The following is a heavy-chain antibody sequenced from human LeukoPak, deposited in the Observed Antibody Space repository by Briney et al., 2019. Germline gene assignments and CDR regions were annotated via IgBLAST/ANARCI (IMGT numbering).Heavy chain of an antibody. CDR1: GFTFSSYA. Sequence: GGSLRLPCAASGFTFSSYAMSWVRQAPGKGLEWVSDISGSGGSTYYAESLKGRFTIARDNSNHTLYLQMNSLRAEDTAVYYCAKATTVTRPFDYWGQRTLVTLPS. J-gene: IGHJ4*02. CDR2: ISGSGGST. CDR3: AKATTVTRPFDY. D-gene: IGHD4-17*01. V-gene: IGHV3-23*01.